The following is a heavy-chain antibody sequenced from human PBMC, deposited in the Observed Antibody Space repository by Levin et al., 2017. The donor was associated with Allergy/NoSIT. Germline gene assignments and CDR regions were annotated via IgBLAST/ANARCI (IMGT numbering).Heavy chain of an antibody. V-gene: IGHV3-21*01. J-gene: IGHJ4*02. CDR2: ISSSSSYI. D-gene: IGHD2-15*01. CDR3: ASVVVAATGDY. CDR1: GFTFSSYS. Sequence: GGSLRLSCAASGFTFSSYSMNWVRQAPGKGLEWVSAISSSSSYIYYADSVKGRFTISRDNAKNSLYLQMNSLRAEDTAVYYCASVVVAATGDYWGQGTLVTVSS.